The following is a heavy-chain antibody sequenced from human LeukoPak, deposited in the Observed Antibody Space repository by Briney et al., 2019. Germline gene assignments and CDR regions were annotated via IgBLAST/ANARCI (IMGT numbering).Heavy chain of an antibody. CDR2: IYYSGST. D-gene: IGHD2-15*01. J-gene: IGHJ6*04. CDR3: ARDRGETYCSGGSCYRLGYGMDV. CDR1: GGSISSYY. V-gene: IGHV4-59*01. Sequence: SETLSLTCTVSGGSISSYYWSWIRQPPGKGLEWIGYIYYSGSTNYNPSLKSRVTISVDTSKNQFSLKLSSVTAADTAVYYCARDRGETYCSGGSCYRLGYGMDVWGKGTTVTVYS.